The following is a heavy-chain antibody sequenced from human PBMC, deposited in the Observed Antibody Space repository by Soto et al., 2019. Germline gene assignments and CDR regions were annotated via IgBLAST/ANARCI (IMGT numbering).Heavy chain of an antibody. D-gene: IGHD6-6*01. CDR2: ISAYNGDT. J-gene: IGHJ5*02. V-gene: IGHV1-18*04. CDR1: GYTFTSFG. CDR3: ARDQEYSTSGLYWFDL. Sequence: ASVKVSCKASGYTFTSFGITWVRQAPGQDLEWMGWISAYNGDTNYAPRLQGRVTMTTDTSTSTVYMELKNLKPDDTAVYYCARDQEYSTSGLYWFDLWGQGTLVTVSS.